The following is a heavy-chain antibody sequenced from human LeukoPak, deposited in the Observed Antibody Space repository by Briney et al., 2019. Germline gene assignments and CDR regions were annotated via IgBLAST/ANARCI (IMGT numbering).Heavy chain of an antibody. Sequence: GGSLRLSCAASGFTFSSYSMNWVRQAPGKGLEWVSAISGDSRYIYYADSVRGRFTISRDNAKNSLYLQMNSLRAEDTAVYYCARVGQGEWFFDLWGRGTLVTVSS. D-gene: IGHD1-26*01. CDR1: GFTFSSYS. CDR2: ISGDSRYI. CDR3: ARVGQGEWFFDL. V-gene: IGHV3-21*01. J-gene: IGHJ2*01.